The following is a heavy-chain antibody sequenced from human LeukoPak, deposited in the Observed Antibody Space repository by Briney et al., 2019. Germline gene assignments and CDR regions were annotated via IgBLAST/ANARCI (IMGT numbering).Heavy chain of an antibody. V-gene: IGHV4-39*01. Sequence: NPSETLSLTCTVSGGSISSSSYYWGWIRQPPGKGLEWIGSIYYSGSTYYNPSLKSRVTISVDTSKNQFSLKLSSVTAADTAVYYCARHLSGYSSYGPNWFDPWGQGSLVTVSS. D-gene: IGHD6-19*01. CDR3: ARHLSGYSSYGPNWFDP. CDR2: IYYSGST. J-gene: IGHJ5*02. CDR1: GGSISSSSYY.